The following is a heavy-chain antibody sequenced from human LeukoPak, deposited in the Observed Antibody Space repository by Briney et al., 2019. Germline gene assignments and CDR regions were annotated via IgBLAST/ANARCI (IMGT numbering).Heavy chain of an antibody. J-gene: IGHJ4*02. CDR1: GFTFSTYW. V-gene: IGHV3-7*01. D-gene: IGHD2-15*01. Sequence: GGSLRLSCAASGFTFSTYWMSWVRQAPGKGLEWVANIKQDGSEKYYVDSVKGRFTISRDNAKNSLYLQMNSLRAEDTAVYYCASWGYCSGGSCYRPLDYWGRGTLVTVSS. CDR3: ASWGYCSGGSCYRPLDY. CDR2: IKQDGSEK.